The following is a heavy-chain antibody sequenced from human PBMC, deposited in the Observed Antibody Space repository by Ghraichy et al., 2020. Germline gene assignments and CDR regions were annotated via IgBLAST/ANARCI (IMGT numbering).Heavy chain of an antibody. J-gene: IGHJ4*02. V-gene: IGHV4-59*08. D-gene: IGHD4-23*01. CDR1: GGSISTYY. CDR2: IYYSGST. Sequence: SETLSLTCTVSGGSISTYYWSWIRQPPGRGLEWIGYIYYSGSTNYNPSLESRVTISVNTSKNQFSLKLTSVTAADTAVYYCARLSGYNGGRKEFDYWGQGTLVTVSS. CDR3: ARLSGYNGGRKEFDY.